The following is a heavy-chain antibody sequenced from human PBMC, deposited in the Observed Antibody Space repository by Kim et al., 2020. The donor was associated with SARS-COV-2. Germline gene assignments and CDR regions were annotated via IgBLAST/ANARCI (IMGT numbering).Heavy chain of an antibody. J-gene: IGHJ4*02. V-gene: IGHV3-23*01. D-gene: IGHD1-26*01. Sequence: YYADSVKGRFTSPRDNSKNTLYLQRNSLRAEDTAVYYCAKGSGSYRYFDCWGQGVLITVSS. CDR3: AKGSGSYRYFDC.